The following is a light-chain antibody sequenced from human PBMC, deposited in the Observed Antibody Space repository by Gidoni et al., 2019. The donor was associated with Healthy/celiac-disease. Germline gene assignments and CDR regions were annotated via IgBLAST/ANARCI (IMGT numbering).Light chain of an antibody. V-gene: IGLV2-14*01. J-gene: IGLJ1*01. Sequence: QSALTQPASVSGSPGQSITISCPGTSSDVGGYNYVSWYQQHPCKAPKLMIYDVSNRPSGVSNRFSGSKSGNTASLTISGLQAEDEADYYCSSYTSSSTFYVFGTGTKVTV. CDR3: SSYTSSSTFYV. CDR2: DVS. CDR1: SSDVGGYNY.